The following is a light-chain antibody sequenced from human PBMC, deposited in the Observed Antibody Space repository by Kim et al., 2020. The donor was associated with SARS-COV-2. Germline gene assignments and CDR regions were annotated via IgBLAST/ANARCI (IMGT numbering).Light chain of an antibody. J-gene: IGKJ1*01. CDR3: QQYNTYSWT. V-gene: IGKV1-5*03. CDR1: HFITGS. CDR2: KAS. Sequence: DIQMTQSPSTLSASIGDRVTITCRASHFITGSLAWYQQKPGRAPKLLIYKASSSESGVPSRFSGSGSGTKFTLTISSLQPDDFATYYCQQYNTYSWTFGQGTKVDIK.